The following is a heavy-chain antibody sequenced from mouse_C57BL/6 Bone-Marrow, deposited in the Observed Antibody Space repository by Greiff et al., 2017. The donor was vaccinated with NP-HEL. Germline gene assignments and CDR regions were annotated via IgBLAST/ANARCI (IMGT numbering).Heavy chain of an antibody. CDR2: IYPSDSET. Sequence: QVQLQQSGAELVRPGSSVKLSCKASGYTFTSYWMDWVKQRPGQGLEWIGNIYPSDSETHYNQKFKDKATLTVDKSSSTAYMQLSSLTSEDSAVYYCARFDWDTVDYWGQGTTLTVSS. CDR3: ARFDWDTVDY. J-gene: IGHJ2*01. V-gene: IGHV1-61*01. D-gene: IGHD4-1*01. CDR1: GYTFTSYW.